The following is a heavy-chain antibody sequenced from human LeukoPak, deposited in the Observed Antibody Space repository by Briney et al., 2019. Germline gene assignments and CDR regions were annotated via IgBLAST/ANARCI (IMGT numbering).Heavy chain of an antibody. V-gene: IGHV4-59*01. D-gene: IGHD5-18*01. CDR1: GGSISSYY. CDR2: IYYSGST. CDR3: ARHLSGVTGYTYGRGIDY. J-gene: IGHJ4*02. Sequence: PSETLSLTCTVSGGSISSYYWSWIRQPPGKGLEWIGYIYYSGSTNYNPSLKSRVTISVDTSKNQFSLKLSSVTAAGTAVYYCARHLSGVTGYTYGRGIDYWGQGTLVTVSS.